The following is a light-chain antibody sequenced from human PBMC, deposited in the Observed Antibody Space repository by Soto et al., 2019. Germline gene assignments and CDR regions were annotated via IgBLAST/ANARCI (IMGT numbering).Light chain of an antibody. CDR3: QSYDSSLSGFYV. CDR2: GNS. CDR1: SSNIGAGYD. Sequence: QSVLTQPPSVSWAPGQSVTISCTGSSSNIGAGYDVHWYQQLPGTAPKLLIYGNSNRPSGVPDRFSGSKSGTSASLAITGLQAEDEADYYCQSYDSSLSGFYVFGTGTKVTVL. J-gene: IGLJ1*01. V-gene: IGLV1-40*01.